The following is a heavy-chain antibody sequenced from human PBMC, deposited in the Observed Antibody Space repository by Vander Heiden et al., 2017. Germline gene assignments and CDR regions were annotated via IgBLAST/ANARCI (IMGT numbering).Heavy chain of an antibody. D-gene: IGHD2-2*01. J-gene: IGHJ6*02. CDR2: ISYDGSNK. Sequence: QVQLVEAGGGVVLPGRSRRRSCTASAFTLKSSGKRSVRQAQGTGRVWVAVISYDGSNKYYADSVKRRFTISRDNSKNTLYLQMNSLRAEDTAVYYCAKDLSTYFYYYYGMDVWGQGTTVTVSS. CDR1: AFTLKSSG. CDR3: AKDLSTYFYYYYGMDV. V-gene: IGHV3-30*18.